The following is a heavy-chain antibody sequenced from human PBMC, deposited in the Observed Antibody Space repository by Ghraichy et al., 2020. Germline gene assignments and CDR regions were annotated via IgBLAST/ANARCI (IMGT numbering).Heavy chain of an antibody. D-gene: IGHD6-13*01. CDR2: IWYDGSNK. J-gene: IGHJ4*02. CDR1: GFTFSSYG. Sequence: GGSLRLSCAASGFTFSSYGMHWVRQAPGKGLEWVAVIWYDGSNKYYADSVKGRFTISRDNSKNTLYLQMNSLRAEDTAVYYCAKSEYSSSWYVFPDYWGQGTLVTVSS. V-gene: IGHV3-33*06. CDR3: AKSEYSSSWYVFPDY.